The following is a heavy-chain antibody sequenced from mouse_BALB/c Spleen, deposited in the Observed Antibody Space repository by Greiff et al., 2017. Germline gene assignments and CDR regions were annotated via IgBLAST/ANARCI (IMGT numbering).Heavy chain of an antibody. J-gene: IGHJ1*01. D-gene: IGHD1-2*01. CDR2: INPDSSTI. CDR1: GFDFSRYW. V-gene: IGHV4-1*02. CDR3: ARGETTATYFDV. Sequence: EVQLQESGGGLVQPGGSLKLSCAASGFDFSRYWMSWVRQAPGKGLEWIGEINPDSSTINYTPSLKDKFIISRDNAKNTLYLQMSKVRSEDTALYYCARGETTATYFDVWGAGTTVTVSS.